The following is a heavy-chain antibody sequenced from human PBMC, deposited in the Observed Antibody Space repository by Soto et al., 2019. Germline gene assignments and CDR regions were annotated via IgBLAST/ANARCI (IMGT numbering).Heavy chain of an antibody. CDR1: GFTFSSYA. J-gene: IGHJ4*02. CDR2: ISGSGGST. CDR3: ARGRVVATTSPFDY. D-gene: IGHD5-12*01. V-gene: IGHV3-23*01. Sequence: GGSLRLSCAASGFTFSSYAMSWVRQAPGKGLEWVSAISGSGGSTYYADSVKGRFTISRDNSKNTMYLQMNSLRAEDTAVYYCARGRVVATTSPFDYWGQGTLVTVSS.